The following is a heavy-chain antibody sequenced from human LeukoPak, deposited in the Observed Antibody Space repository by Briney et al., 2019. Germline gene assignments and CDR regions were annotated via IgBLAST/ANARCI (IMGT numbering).Heavy chain of an antibody. CDR3: TSRAGAFDI. J-gene: IGHJ3*02. CDR1: GFTFSGSA. V-gene: IGHV3-73*01. CDR2: IRSKANSYAT. Sequence: GGSLKLSCAASGFTFSGSAMRWVRQASGKGLEWVGRIRSKANSYATAYAASVKGRFTISRDDSKNTAYLQMNSLKTEDTAVYYCTSRAGAFDIWGQGTMVTVSS. D-gene: IGHD6-13*01.